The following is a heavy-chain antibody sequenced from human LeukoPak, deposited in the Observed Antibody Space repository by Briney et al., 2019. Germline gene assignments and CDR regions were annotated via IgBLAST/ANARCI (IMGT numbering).Heavy chain of an antibody. V-gene: IGHV4-39*01. J-gene: IGHJ4*02. Sequence: SETLSLTCTVSGGSISSSSYFWGWIRQPPGKGLEWIGSIYYSGSAYYNPSLKSRATISVDTSKNQFSLKLSSVTAADTAVYYCARILCSGKSCYSGYWGQGTLVTVSS. CDR3: ARILCSGKSCYSGY. D-gene: IGHD2-15*01. CDR1: GGSISSSSYF. CDR2: IYYSGSA.